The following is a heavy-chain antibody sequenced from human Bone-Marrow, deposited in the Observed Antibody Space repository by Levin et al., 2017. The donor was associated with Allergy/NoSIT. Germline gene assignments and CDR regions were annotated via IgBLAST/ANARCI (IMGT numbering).Heavy chain of an antibody. CDR1: GGSFSGYY. V-gene: IGHV4-34*01. J-gene: IGHJ4*02. CDR3: AGERDYIWGSRRVLVGSACED. Sequence: GSLRLSCVIHGGSFSGYYWSWIRQPPGKGLEWIGEIKHSGSTDYNPSLTSRVTISVDLSKNQFSLTLTSVTAADTAVFYCAGERDYIWGSRRVLVGSACEDWGLGTQVTVSS. D-gene: IGHD3-16*01. CDR2: IKHSGST.